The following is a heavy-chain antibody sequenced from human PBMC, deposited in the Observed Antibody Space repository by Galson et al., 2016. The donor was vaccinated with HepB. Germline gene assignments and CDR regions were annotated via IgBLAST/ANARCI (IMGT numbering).Heavy chain of an antibody. CDR1: GGSFGDYH. CDR2: ISHRGAT. Sequence: SETLSLTCAVYGGSFGDYHWSWIRRPPGKGLEWIGQISHRGATNFSPSLKSRVAMSLDTSKNQFSLKLTSVTAADTATYYCARGHLGAYDFWSGMSGVWLDPWGQGTLVTVSS. J-gene: IGHJ5*02. CDR3: ARGHLGAYDFWSGMSGVWLDP. V-gene: IGHV4-34*01. D-gene: IGHD3-3*01.